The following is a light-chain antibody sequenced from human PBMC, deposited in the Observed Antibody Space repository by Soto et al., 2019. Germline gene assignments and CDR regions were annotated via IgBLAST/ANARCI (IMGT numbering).Light chain of an antibody. CDR3: RQYGRSRGFA. V-gene: IGKV3-20*01. CDR2: GAS. J-gene: IGKJ4*01. Sequence: EIVWTQSPGTLSLSPGERATLSCRASQSVSSSYLAWYQQKPGQAPRLLIYGASSRATGIPDRFSGSGSGTDFTLTISRLEPEDFAVYYCRQYGRSRGFAFGGGTKVEIK. CDR1: QSVSSSY.